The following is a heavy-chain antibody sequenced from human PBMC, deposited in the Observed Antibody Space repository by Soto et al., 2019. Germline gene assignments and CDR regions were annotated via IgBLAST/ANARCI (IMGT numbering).Heavy chain of an antibody. V-gene: IGHV3-30*18. Sequence: GWSLRLSCASSGFTFISYGMHWVRQAPGKGLEWVAVISYDGSNKYYADSVKGRFTISRDNSKNTLYLQMNSLRAEDTAVYYCAKDGASYYYYGMDVWGQGTRSPSP. D-gene: IGHD3-10*01. CDR1: GFTFISYG. J-gene: IGHJ6*02. CDR3: AKDGASYYYYGMDV. CDR2: ISYDGSNK.